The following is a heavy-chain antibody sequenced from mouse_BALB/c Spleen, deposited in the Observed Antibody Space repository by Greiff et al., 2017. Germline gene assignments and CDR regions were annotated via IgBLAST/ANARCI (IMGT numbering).Heavy chain of an antibody. CDR2: ISYSGST. V-gene: IGHV3-2*02. CDR1: GYSITSDYA. Sequence: EVKLVESGPGLVKPSQSLSLTCTVTGYSITSDYAWNWIRQFPGNKLEWMGYISYSGSTSYNPSLKSRISITRDTSKNQFFLQLNSVTTEDTATYYCARKGYEWYFDVWGAGTTVTVSS. D-gene: IGHD2-14*01. J-gene: IGHJ1*01. CDR3: ARKGYEWYFDV.